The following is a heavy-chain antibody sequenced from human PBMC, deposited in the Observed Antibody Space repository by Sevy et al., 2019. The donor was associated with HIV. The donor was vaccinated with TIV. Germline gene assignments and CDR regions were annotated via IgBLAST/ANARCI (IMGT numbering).Heavy chain of an antibody. CDR2: IGYDGSNK. V-gene: IGHV3-33*01. CDR3: ARDPRTYGDYLLAYFDY. D-gene: IGHD4-17*01. CDR1: GFTPSTYG. J-gene: IGHJ4*02. Sequence: GGSLRLSCAASGFTPSTYGMHWARQAPGKGLEWVAVIGYDGSNKYYADSVKGRFTISRDNSKNTLFLQMESLRAEDTAVYYCARDPRTYGDYLLAYFDYWGQGTLVTVSS.